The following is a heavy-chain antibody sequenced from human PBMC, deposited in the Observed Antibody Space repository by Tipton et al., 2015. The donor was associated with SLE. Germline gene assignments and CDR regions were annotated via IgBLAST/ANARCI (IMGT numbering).Heavy chain of an antibody. CDR2: MWYENGGNK. V-gene: IGHV3-33*08. D-gene: IGHD3-10*01. CDR3: ARGDYYSGSYHDAFDI. Sequence: RSLRLSCEASGFSFSSFDMHWVRQTPGKGLEWVAVMWYENGGNKYYADSVKGRFTISRDNAKNSLYLQMNSLRDEDTAVYYCARGDYYSGSYHDAFDIWGQGTVVSVSS. CDR1: GFSFSSFD. J-gene: IGHJ3*02.